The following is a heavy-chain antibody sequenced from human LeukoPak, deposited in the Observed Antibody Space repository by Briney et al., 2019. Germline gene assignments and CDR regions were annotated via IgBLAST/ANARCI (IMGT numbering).Heavy chain of an antibody. CDR2: INHSGST. CDR1: GGSFSGYY. V-gene: IGHV4-34*01. J-gene: IGHJ4*02. CDR3: AAEVGATNY. Sequence: SETLSLTCAVYGGSFSGYYWSWIRQPPGKGLEWIGEINHSGSTNYNPSLKSRVTISVDMSKNQFSLKLSSVTAADTAVYYCAAEVGATNYWGQGTLVTVSS. D-gene: IGHD1-26*01.